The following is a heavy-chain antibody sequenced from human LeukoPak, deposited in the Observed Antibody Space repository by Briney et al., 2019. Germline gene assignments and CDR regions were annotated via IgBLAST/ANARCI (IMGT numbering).Heavy chain of an antibody. CDR3: AIHDYHSNSYAFHV. D-gene: IGHD4-23*01. Sequence: GGSLRLSCAASGFTFSSCELSWVRQAPAKGLEWVSYISSSGSIIYYADSVKGRFTISRDSAKNSLYLQMNSLRAEDTAVYYCAIHDYHSNSYAFHVWGQGTMVTVSS. CDR2: ISSSGSII. J-gene: IGHJ3*01. V-gene: IGHV3-48*03. CDR1: GFTFSSCE.